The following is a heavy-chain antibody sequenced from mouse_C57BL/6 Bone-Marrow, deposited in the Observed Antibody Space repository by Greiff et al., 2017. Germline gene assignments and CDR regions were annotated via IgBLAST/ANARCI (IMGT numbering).Heavy chain of an antibody. CDR3: ASYGNDGGGLDY. V-gene: IGHV1-64*01. CDR2: IHPNSGST. J-gene: IGHJ2*01. Sequence: QVQLQQSGAELVKPGASVKLSCKASGYTFTSYWMHWVKQRPGQGLEWIGMIHPNSGSTNYNEKFKSKATLTVDKSSSTAYMQLSSLTSEDSAVYSCASYGNDGGGLDYWGQGTTLTVSS. CDR1: GYTFTSYW. D-gene: IGHD2-2*01.